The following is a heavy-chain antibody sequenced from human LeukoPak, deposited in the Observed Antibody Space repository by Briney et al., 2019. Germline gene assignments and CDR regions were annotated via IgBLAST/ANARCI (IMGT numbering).Heavy chain of an antibody. CDR2: INPNSGGT. CDR1: GYTFTGYY. D-gene: IGHD2-2*01. V-gene: IGHV1-2*02. Sequence: ASVKVSCKASGYTFTGYYMHWVRQAPGQGLEWMGWINPNSGGTNYAQKFQGRVTMTRDTSISTAYMELSRLRSDDTAVYYCARAPATAYNRCFDYWGQGTLVTASS. J-gene: IGHJ4*02. CDR3: ARAPATAYNRCFDY.